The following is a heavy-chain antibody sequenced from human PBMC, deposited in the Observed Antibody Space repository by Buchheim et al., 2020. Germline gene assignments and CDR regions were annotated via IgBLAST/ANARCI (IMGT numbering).Heavy chain of an antibody. D-gene: IGHD6-19*01. CDR3: AKDIAEASVYYYYGMDV. Sequence: VQLLESGGGLVQPGGSLRLSCAASGITFRRYAMTWVRQAPGKGLEWVSAISGPGDSTYYAESVKGRFTISRDNSKNTVFLQMNSLTGEDTALYYCAKDIAEASVYYYYGMDVWGQGTT. CDR2: ISGPGDST. CDR1: GITFRRYA. J-gene: IGHJ6*02. V-gene: IGHV3-23*01.